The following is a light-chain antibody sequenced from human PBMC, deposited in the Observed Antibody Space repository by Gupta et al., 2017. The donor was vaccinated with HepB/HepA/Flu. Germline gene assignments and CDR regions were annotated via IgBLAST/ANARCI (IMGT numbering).Light chain of an antibody. J-gene: IGKJ5*01. V-gene: IGKV1-33*01. CDR1: EDIVNS. CDR2: DAS. Sequence: DIQMTQSPSSLSASVGDRVSISCQASEDIVNSINWYQQKPGKAPRLLIYDASNLETGVPSRFSGTGSGTDFDLTIRGLDPEDFATYFCQHYSYLSISFGQGTRLEVK. CDR3: QHYSYLSIS.